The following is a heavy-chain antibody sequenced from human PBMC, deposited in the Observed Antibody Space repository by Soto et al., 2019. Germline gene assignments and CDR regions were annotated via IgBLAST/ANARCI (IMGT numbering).Heavy chain of an antibody. J-gene: IGHJ4*02. CDR1: GGSISSSSYY. CDR3: ARLSQKNEAATYYDILTGYYSY. V-gene: IGHV4-39*01. Sequence: SETLSLTCTVSGGSISSSSYYWGWIRQPPGKGLEWIGSIYYSGSTYYNPSLKSRVTISVDTSKHQFSLKLSSVTAADTAVYYCARLSQKNEAATYYDILTGYYSYWGQGTLVTVSS. CDR2: IYYSGST. D-gene: IGHD3-9*01.